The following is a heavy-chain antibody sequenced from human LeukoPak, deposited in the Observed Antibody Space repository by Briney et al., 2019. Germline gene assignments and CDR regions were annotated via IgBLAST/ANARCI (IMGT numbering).Heavy chain of an antibody. CDR2: INPNSGGT. CDR1: GYTFTDYY. J-gene: IGHJ3*02. D-gene: IGHD5-24*01. Sequence: ASVKVSCKASGYTFTDYYVHWVRQAPGQGLEWMGWINPNSGGTNYAQKFQGRVTITRDTFISTAYMELTSLRSDDTAVFYCARVVAWLQFSGSAFDMWGQGTMVTVSS. V-gene: IGHV1-2*02. CDR3: ARVVAWLQFSGSAFDM.